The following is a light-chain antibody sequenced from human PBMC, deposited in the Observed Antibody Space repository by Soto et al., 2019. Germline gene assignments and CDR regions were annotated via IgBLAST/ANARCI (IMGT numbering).Light chain of an antibody. CDR3: QQYASAPLA. Sequence: EIVLTQSPGTLYLSPGARATLSCRASQSVSSSYLAWYQQKPGQAPRLLMFGASSRATGIPDRFSGSGSGTDFTLNISRLEPEDFAVYYCQQYASAPLAFGGGTRVDVK. V-gene: IGKV3-20*01. J-gene: IGKJ4*01. CDR2: GAS. CDR1: QSVSSSY.